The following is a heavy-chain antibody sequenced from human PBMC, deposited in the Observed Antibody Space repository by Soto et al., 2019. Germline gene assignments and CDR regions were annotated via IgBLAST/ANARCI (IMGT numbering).Heavy chain of an antibody. CDR2: ISGSGGSS. CDR1: GFTVSNYA. J-gene: IGHJ4*02. D-gene: IGHD2-2*01. CDR3: AKKSTDSSGYSDY. V-gene: IGHV3-23*01. Sequence: EVQLLESGGGLVQPGGSRRLSCATSGFTVSNYAMNWVRQAPGKGLEWVSGISGSGGSSYYADSVKGRFTISRDNSKNTLNLQMDSLRAEDTAVYYCAKKSTDSSGYSDYWGQGTVVTVSS.